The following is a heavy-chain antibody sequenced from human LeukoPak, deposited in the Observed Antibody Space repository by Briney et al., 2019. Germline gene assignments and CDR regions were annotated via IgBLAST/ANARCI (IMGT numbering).Heavy chain of an antibody. CDR2: ISYDGSNK. CDR3: ARDCRYDAFDI. V-gene: IGHV3-30*04. Sequence: GGSLRLSCAASGFTFSSYAMHWVRQAPGKRLGWVAVISYDGSNKYYADSVKGRFTISRDNSKNTLYLQMNSLRAEDTAVYYCARDCRYDAFDIWGQGTMVTVSS. J-gene: IGHJ3*02. CDR1: GFTFSSYA.